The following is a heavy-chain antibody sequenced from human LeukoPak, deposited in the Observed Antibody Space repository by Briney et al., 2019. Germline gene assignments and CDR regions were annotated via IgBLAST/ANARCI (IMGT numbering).Heavy chain of an antibody. J-gene: IGHJ4*02. CDR3: ARRYCSSASCLFDY. CDR1: GFTFSDSD. CDR2: ITPSATYI. Sequence: PGGSLRLSCAASGFTFSDSDMEWVRQAPGKGLEWVSSITPSATYIYYADSVKGRFTISRDNAKNSLYLQMNSLRAEDAAVYYCARRYCSSASCLFDYWGQGTLVTVSS. D-gene: IGHD2-2*01. V-gene: IGHV3-21*01.